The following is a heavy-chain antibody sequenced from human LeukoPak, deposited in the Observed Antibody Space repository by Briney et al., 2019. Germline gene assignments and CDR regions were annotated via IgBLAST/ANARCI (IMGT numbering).Heavy chain of an antibody. CDR3: ARDFLGAFDI. D-gene: IGHD2/OR15-2a*01. V-gene: IGHV3-66*02. Sequence: GGSLRLSCAASGFIVSNNYMNWVRQAPGKGLEWVSVIHSGGSTYYADSVKGRFTISRDNSKNTVNLQMNDLRAEDTAVYYYARDFLGAFDIWGQGTMVTVSS. J-gene: IGHJ3*02. CDR1: GFIVSNNY. CDR2: IHSGGST.